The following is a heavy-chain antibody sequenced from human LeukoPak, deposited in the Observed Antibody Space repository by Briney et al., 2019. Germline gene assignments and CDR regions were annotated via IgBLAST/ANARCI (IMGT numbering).Heavy chain of an antibody. D-gene: IGHD3-9*01. CDR2: IIPIFGIA. CDR3: ARDKGILTGYYFDY. Sequence: GSSVKVSCKASGGTFSSYAISWVRQAPGQGLEWMGGIIPIFGIANYAQKFQGRVTITADKSTSTAYMELSSLRSEDTAVYYCARDKGILTGYYFDYWGQGTLVTVSS. V-gene: IGHV1-69*17. CDR1: GGTFSSYA. J-gene: IGHJ4*02.